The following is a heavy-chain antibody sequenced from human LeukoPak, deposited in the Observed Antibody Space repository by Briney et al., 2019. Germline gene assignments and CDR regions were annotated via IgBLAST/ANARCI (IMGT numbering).Heavy chain of an antibody. CDR3: ASEDRYTSYYYYGMDV. CDR1: GVTVSSKY. D-gene: IGHD1-14*01. J-gene: IGHJ6*02. Sequence: GGSLRLSCAASGVTVSSKYISWVRQAPGKGLEWVSVIYSGGSTYYADSVRGRFTIPRDNSKNTLYLQMNSLGAEDTAVYYCASEDRYTSYYYYGMDVWGQGTTVTVSS. CDR2: IYSGGST. V-gene: IGHV3-53*01.